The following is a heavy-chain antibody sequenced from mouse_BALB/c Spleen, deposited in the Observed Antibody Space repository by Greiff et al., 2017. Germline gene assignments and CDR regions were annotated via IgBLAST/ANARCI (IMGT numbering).Heavy chain of an antibody. V-gene: IGHV5-17*02. CDR2: ISSGSSTI. CDR3: ARSAHYYDYAMDY. Sequence: EVQVVESGGGLVQPGGSRKLSCAASGFTFSSFGMHWVRQAPEKGLEWVAYISSGSSTIYFADTVKGRITISRDNPRNTLFLQMTSLRSEDTAMYYCARSAHYYDYAMDYWGQGTSVTVSA. D-gene: IGHD1-2*01. CDR1: GFTFSSFG. J-gene: IGHJ4*01.